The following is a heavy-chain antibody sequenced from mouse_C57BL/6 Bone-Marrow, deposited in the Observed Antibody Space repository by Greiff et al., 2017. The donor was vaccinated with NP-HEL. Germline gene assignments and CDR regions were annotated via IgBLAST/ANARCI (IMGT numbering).Heavy chain of an antibody. D-gene: IGHD2-2*01. CDR1: GFNIKDYY. Sequence: EVQLQQSGAELVKPGASVKLSCTASGFNIKDYYMHWVKQRTEQGLEWIGRIDPEDGETKYAPQFQGKATITADTSSNTAYLQLRSLTSEDTDVYYCGRWLRRGFDYWGQGTTLTVSS. CDR3: GRWLRRGFDY. CDR2: IDPEDGET. J-gene: IGHJ2*01. V-gene: IGHV14-2*01.